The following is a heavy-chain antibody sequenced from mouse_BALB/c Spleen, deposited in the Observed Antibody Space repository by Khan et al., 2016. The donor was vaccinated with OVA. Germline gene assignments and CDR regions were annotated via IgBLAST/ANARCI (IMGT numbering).Heavy chain of an antibody. Sequence: EVQLQQSGPELVEPGASVKISCKTSGYTFTDYTIHWVKQSHGKSLEWIGNINPNIGGTAYNQRFKDKATLTVDMSSRTAYMELRNLISDDSAVYYCVRGRTYYWGQGTTLTVSS. CDR2: INPNIGGT. V-gene: IGHV1-18*01. CDR1: GYTFTDYT. D-gene: IGHD3-3*01. J-gene: IGHJ2*01. CDR3: VRGRTYY.